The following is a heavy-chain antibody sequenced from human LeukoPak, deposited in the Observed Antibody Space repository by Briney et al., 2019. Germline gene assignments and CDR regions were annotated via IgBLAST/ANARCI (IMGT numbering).Heavy chain of an antibody. D-gene: IGHD6-13*01. CDR2: IYYSGST. CDR3: ARDQYSSSWYWSDP. CDR1: GGSISSYY. J-gene: IGHJ5*02. V-gene: IGHV4-59*01. Sequence: KPSETLSLTCTVSGGSISSYYWSWIRQPPGKGLEWIGYIYYSGSTNYNPSLKSRVTISVDTSKNQFSLKLSSVTAADTAVYYCARDQYSSSWYWSDPWGQGTLVTVSS.